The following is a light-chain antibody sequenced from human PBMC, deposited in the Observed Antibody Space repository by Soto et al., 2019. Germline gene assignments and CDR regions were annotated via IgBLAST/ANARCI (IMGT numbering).Light chain of an antibody. V-gene: IGKV1-17*01. CDR1: QSISNY. CDR3: LRHDLYPWT. CDR2: AAS. Sequence: PLPQSPSSLSASLGDRVPITCRASQSISNYLAWFQLKPGKVPKRLMYAASTLQSGVPSRFSGSGSGTEFTLTISSLQPEDFATYYCLRHDLYPWTFGQGTKVDIK. J-gene: IGKJ1*01.